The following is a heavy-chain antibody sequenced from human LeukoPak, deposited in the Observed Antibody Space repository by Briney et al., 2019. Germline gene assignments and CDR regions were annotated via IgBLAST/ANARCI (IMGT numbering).Heavy chain of an antibody. D-gene: IGHD2-15*01. CDR1: GGSISSYY. J-gene: IGHJ6*02. CDR2: IYYSGST. CDR3: ARGNLGGSLYYYYGMDV. Sequence: SETPSLTCTVSGGSISSYYWSWIRQPPGKGLEWTGYIYYSGSTNYNPSLKSRVTISVDTSKNQFSLKLSSVTAADTAVYYCARGNLGGSLYYYYGMDVWGQGTTVTVSS. V-gene: IGHV4-59*08.